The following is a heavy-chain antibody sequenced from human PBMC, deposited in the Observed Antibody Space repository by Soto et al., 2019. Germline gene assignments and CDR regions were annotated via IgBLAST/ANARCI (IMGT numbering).Heavy chain of an antibody. D-gene: IGHD1-26*01. V-gene: IGHV3-23*01. CDR1: GFSFSSYA. Sequence: EVQLLESGGGLVQPGGSLRLSCAASGFSFSSYAMTWVRQAPGKGLAWVSTVTGSGDRTNYADSVKGRFTISRDNGKNTLYLQMNNLRGEDTAVYYCAKGIGVEVASVGAYWGQGTLVTVSS. CDR3: AKGIGVEVASVGAY. J-gene: IGHJ4*02. CDR2: VTGSGDRT.